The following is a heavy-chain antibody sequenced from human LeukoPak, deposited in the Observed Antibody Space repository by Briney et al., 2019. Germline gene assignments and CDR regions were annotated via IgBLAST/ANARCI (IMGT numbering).Heavy chain of an antibody. CDR3: TGNYYGSGSYADFDY. CDR2: ISGSGGST. D-gene: IGHD3-10*01. V-gene: IGHV3-23*01. J-gene: IGHJ4*02. CDR1: GFTFSSYA. Sequence: GGSLRLSCAASGFTFSSYAMHWVRQAPGKGLEWVSAISGSGGSTYYADSVKGRFTISRDDSKNTAYLQMDSLKTEDTAVYYCTGNYYGSGSYADFDYWGQGTLVTVSS.